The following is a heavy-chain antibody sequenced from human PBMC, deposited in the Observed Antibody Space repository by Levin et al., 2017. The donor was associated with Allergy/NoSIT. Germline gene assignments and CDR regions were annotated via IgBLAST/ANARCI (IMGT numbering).Heavy chain of an antibody. V-gene: IGHV4-30-2*01. CDR1: GGSISSGGYS. J-gene: IGHJ4*02. Sequence: SQTLSLTCAVSGGSISSGGYSWSWIRQPPGKGLEWIGYIYHSGSTYYNPSLKSRVTISVDRSKNQFSLKLSSVTAADTAVYYCAREGVRREIDYWGQGTLVTVSS. D-gene: IGHD3-10*01. CDR3: AREGVRREIDY. CDR2: IYHSGST.